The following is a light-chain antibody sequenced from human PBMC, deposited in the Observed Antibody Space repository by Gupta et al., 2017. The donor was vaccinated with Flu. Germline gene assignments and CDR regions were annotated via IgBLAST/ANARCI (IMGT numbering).Light chain of an antibody. CDR3: SSYTSSSTLV. J-gene: IGLJ2*01. CDR2: EVS. V-gene: IGLV2-14*01. CDR1: RSDVGGYNY. Sequence: ITISCTGTRSDVGGYNYVSWYQQHPGKAPKLMIYEVSNRPSGVSNRFSGSKSGNTASLTISGLQAEDEADYYCSSYTSSSTLVFGGGTKLTVL.